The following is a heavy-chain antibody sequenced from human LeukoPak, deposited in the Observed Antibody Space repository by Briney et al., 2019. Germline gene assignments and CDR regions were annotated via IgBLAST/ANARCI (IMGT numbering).Heavy chain of an antibody. J-gene: IGHJ5*02. Sequence: PGGSLRLSCAASGFTFSSYWMHWVRHAPGKGLVWVSRINSDGSSTSYADSVKGRFTISRDNAKNTLYLQMNSLRAEDTAVYYCARYGSSSWYNSGWFDPWGQGTLVTVSS. V-gene: IGHV3-74*01. CDR3: ARYGSSSWYNSGWFDP. D-gene: IGHD6-13*01. CDR1: GFTFSSYW. CDR2: INSDGSST.